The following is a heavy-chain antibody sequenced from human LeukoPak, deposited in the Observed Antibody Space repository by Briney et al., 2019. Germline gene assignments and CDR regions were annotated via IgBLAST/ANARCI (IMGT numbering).Heavy chain of an antibody. V-gene: IGHV3-23*01. Sequence: GGSLRLSCAASGFTFSSYAMRWVRHAPGKGLEWISSIVVGASTPYSVDSVKGRFTISRDSSNNTLLLQMTSLRVEDTAIYFCARARSMLGLRSSFDFWGQGALVTVSS. D-gene: IGHD2-21*02. J-gene: IGHJ4*02. CDR3: ARARSMLGLRSSFDF. CDR2: IVVGASTP. CDR1: GFTFSSYA.